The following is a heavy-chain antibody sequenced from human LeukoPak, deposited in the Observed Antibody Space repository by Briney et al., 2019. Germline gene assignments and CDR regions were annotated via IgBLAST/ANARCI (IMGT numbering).Heavy chain of an antibody. D-gene: IGHD6-25*01. CDR3: AKNLDSSGQIDY. CDR2: ISNSGSTI. V-gene: IGHV3-11*01. CDR1: GFTFSDYY. Sequence: GGSLRLSCAASGFTFSDYYMSWIRQAPGKGLEWVSYISNSGSTIYYADSVKGRFTISRDNAKNSLYLQMNSLRAEDTAVYYCAKNLDSSGQIDYWGQGTLVTVSS. J-gene: IGHJ4*02.